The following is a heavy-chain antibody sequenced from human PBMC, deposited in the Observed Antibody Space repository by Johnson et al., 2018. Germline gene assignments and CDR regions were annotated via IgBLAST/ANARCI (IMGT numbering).Heavy chain of an antibody. CDR3: AKAPGWYYAQWGAFDM. J-gene: IGHJ3*02. V-gene: IGHV3-23*01. Sequence: VQLQESGGGLVQPGGSLKLSCAASGFTFTSYAMSWVRQTPGKGLEWVSAISVSGGSTYYADSVKGRFTISRDNSKNTLYRQMNSLRAEDTAVYYCAKAPGWYYAQWGAFDMWGQGTMVTVSS. D-gene: IGHD3-3*01. CDR1: GFTFTSYA. CDR2: ISVSGGST.